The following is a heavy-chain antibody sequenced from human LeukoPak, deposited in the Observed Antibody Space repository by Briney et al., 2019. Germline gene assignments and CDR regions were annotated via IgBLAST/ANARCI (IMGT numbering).Heavy chain of an antibody. CDR2: ISSSSSYI. Sequence: GGSLRLSCAASGFTFSSYSMNWVRQAPGKGLEWVSSISSSSSYIYYADSVKGRFTISRDNAKNPLYLQMNSLRAEDTAVYYCARDTHSRYGGNENDYWGQGTLATVSS. V-gene: IGHV3-21*01. CDR3: ARDTHSRYGGNENDY. D-gene: IGHD4-23*01. J-gene: IGHJ4*02. CDR1: GFTFSSYS.